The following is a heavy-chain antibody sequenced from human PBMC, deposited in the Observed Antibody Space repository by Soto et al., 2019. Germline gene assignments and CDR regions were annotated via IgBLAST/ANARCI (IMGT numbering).Heavy chain of an antibody. J-gene: IGHJ4*02. V-gene: IGHV1-3*01. CDR1: GYTFSSHA. CDR3: ARDAARIAIFGVVYYFDY. Sequence: ASVKVSCKASGYTFSSHAIHWVRQAPGQRLEWMGWINAGNGDTKYSQKFQGRVAITRDTSASSAYMELSTLKSEDTAVYYCARDAARIAIFGVVYYFDYWGQGTVVTVSS. CDR2: INAGNGDT. D-gene: IGHD3-3*01.